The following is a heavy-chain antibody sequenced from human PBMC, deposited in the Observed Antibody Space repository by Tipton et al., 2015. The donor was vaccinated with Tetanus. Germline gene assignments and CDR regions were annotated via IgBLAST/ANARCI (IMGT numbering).Heavy chain of an antibody. D-gene: IGHD5-12*01. Sequence: TLSLTCSVSGGSLRSDDYQWNWIRQPPGKGLEWLAYISPSGRTNSNYDLKSRITISQDKSKNQFSLRLTSVTAADTAVYYCASRGYSGRRQIEDYWGQGTLVTVSS. CDR3: ASRGYSGRRQIEDY. CDR2: ISPSGRT. CDR1: GGSLRSDDYQ. J-gene: IGHJ4*02. V-gene: IGHV4-61*08.